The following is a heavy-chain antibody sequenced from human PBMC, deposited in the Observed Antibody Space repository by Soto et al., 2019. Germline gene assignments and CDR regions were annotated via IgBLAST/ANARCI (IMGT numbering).Heavy chain of an antibody. CDR1: GFVFSDYA. D-gene: IGHD2-2*01. V-gene: IGHV3-23*01. CDR2: ISAGGTDT. CDR3: ANDHIVCGSSSCYTEGFDS. Sequence: GGSLKLSCVASGFVFSDYAISWVRQAQGRDLEWVAAISAGGTDTYYANSVKGRFTISRFNSKNTLYLQMNTLRAEDTAIYYCANDHIVCGSSSCYTEGFDSWGQGALVTVSS. J-gene: IGHJ4*02.